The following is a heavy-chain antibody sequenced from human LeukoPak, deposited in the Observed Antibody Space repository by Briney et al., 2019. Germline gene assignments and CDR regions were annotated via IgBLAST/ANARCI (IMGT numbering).Heavy chain of an antibody. CDR3: ARGPRGYSGYDFATKFYYYYGMDV. CDR2: INHSGST. D-gene: IGHD5-12*01. Sequence: SETLSLTCAVYGGSFSGYYWSWIRQPPGKGLEWIGEINHSGSTNYNPSLKSRVTISVDTSKNQFSLKLSSVTAADTAVYYCARGPRGYSGYDFATKFYYYYGMDVWGQGTTVTVS. V-gene: IGHV4-34*01. CDR1: GGSFSGYY. J-gene: IGHJ6*02.